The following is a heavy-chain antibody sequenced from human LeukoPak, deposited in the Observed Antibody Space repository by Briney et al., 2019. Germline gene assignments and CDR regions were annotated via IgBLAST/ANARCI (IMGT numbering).Heavy chain of an antibody. V-gene: IGHV1-69*13. Sequence: ASVKVSCKASGGTLSSYAISWVRQAPGQGLEWMGGIIPIFGTANYAQKFQGRVTITADESTSTAYMELSSLRSEDTAVYYCARDRRPSIVGAMTFDYWGQGTLVTVSS. CDR2: IIPIFGTA. D-gene: IGHD1-26*01. CDR1: GGTLSSYA. J-gene: IGHJ4*02. CDR3: ARDRRPSIVGAMTFDY.